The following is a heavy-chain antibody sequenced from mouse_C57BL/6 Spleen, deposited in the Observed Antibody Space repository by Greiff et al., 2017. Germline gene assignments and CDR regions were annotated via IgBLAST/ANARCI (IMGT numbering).Heavy chain of an antibody. CDR3: ARGDYSNYRAWFAY. V-gene: IGHV1-39*01. CDR1: GYSFTDYN. J-gene: IGHJ3*01. CDR2: INPNYGTT. D-gene: IGHD2-5*01. Sequence: QLQQSGPELVKPGASVKISCKASGYSFTDYNMNWVKQSNGKSLEWIGVINPNYGTTSYNQKFKGKATLTVDQSSSTAYMQLNSLTSEDSAVYYCARGDYSNYRAWFAYWGQGTLVTVSA.